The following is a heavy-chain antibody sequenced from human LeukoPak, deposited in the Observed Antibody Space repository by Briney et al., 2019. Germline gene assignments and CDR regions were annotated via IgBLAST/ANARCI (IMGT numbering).Heavy chain of an antibody. V-gene: IGHV4-30-4*01. CDR1: GGSINSGDYY. Sequence: PSETLSLTCTVSGGSINSGDYYWSWIRQPPGKGLEWIGYIYYSGSTYYNPSLKSRVTISVDTSKNQFSLKLSSVTAADTAVYYCARDWAGGYFDYWGQGTLVTVSS. CDR2: IYYSGST. CDR3: ARDWAGGYFDY. D-gene: IGHD3-16*01. J-gene: IGHJ4*02.